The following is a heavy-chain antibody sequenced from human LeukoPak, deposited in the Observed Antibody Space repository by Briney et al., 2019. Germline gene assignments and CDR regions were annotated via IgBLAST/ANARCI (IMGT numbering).Heavy chain of an antibody. Sequence: SETLSLTCTVSGGSVSSGSYYWTWIRQPPGKGLEWIGYIYYSGSTNYNPSLKSRVTISVDTSKNQFSLKLSSVTAADTAVYYCARAQYSGYPIRYYYYMDVWGKGTTVTVSS. V-gene: IGHV4-61*01. CDR3: ARAQYSGYPIRYYYYMDV. CDR2: IYYSGST. J-gene: IGHJ6*03. CDR1: GGSVSSGSYY. D-gene: IGHD5-12*01.